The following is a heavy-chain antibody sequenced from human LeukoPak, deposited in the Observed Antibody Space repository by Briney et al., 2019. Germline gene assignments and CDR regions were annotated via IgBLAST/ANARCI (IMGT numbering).Heavy chain of an antibody. J-gene: IGHJ1*01. CDR3: AGQGYSSGWYSHKYFQH. D-gene: IGHD6-19*01. CDR2: IRYDGSKK. CDR1: GFSFSSYG. Sequence: GGSLRLSCAASGFSFSSYGMYWVRQAPGKGLEWVAFIRYDGSKKYYADSVKGRFTISRDNSKNTLYLQMNSLRAEDTAVYYCAGQGYSSGWYSHKYFQHWGQGTLVTVSS. V-gene: IGHV3-30*02.